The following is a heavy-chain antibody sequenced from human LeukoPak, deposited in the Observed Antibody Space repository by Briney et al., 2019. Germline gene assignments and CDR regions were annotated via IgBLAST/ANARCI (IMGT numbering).Heavy chain of an antibody. D-gene: IGHD4-17*01. J-gene: IGHJ4*02. CDR3: ARDSEGGDYMFDY. CDR2: INHSGST. Sequence: SETLSLTCAVYGGSFSGYYWSWIRQPPGKGLEWIGEINHSGSTNYNPSLKSRVTISVDTSKNQFSLKLSSVTAADTAVYYCARDSEGGDYMFDYWGQGTLVTVSS. CDR1: GGSFSGYY. V-gene: IGHV4-34*01.